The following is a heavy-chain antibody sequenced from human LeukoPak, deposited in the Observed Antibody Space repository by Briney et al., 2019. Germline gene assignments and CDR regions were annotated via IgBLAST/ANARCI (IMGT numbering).Heavy chain of an antibody. D-gene: IGHD2-2*01. CDR2: ITGSSSTI. J-gene: IGHJ4*02. CDR3: AKRYCSSTSCSFFDF. CDR1: GFTFSSYA. Sequence: GGSLRLSCAASGFTFSSYAMSWVRQAPGKGLEWVSYITGSSSTIYYADSVKGRFTISRDNSKNTLYVQMNSLRAEDTAVYYCAKRYCSSTSCSFFDFWGQGTLVTVSS. V-gene: IGHV3-23*01.